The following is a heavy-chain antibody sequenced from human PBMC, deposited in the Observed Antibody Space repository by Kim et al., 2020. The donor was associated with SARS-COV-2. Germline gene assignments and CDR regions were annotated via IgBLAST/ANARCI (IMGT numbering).Heavy chain of an antibody. J-gene: IGHJ3*02. Sequence: AGSRRGRFTISRDNSKNTLYRQMNSLRPDDTALYYCARKGITSTPGAFDIWGQGTMVTVSS. D-gene: IGHD1-20*01. V-gene: IGHV3-30*01. CDR3: ARKGITSTPGAFDI.